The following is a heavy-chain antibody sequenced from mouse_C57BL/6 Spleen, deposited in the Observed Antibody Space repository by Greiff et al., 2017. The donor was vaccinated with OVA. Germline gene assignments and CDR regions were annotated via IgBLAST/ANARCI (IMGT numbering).Heavy chain of an antibody. CDR2: INPNNGGT. D-gene: IGHD1-1*01. Sequence: VQLQQSGPELVKPGASVKISCKASGYTFTDYYMNWVMQSHGKSLEWIGDINPNNGGTSYNQKFKGKATLNVDKYSSTASMELRSLTSEDSAVYSFSRPYGSLYYFDYWGQGTTLTVSS. J-gene: IGHJ2*01. CDR3: SRPYGSLYYFDY. CDR1: GYTFTDYY. V-gene: IGHV1-26*01.